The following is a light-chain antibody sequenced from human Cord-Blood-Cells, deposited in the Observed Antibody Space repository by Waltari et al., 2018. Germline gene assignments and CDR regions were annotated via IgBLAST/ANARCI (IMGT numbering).Light chain of an antibody. CDR3: SSYAGSNNLV. CDR2: EVS. J-gene: IGLJ2*01. CDR1: SSDVGGYNY. Sequence: QSPLTQPPSSSGSPGQSVTISCTGTSSDVGGYNYVSWYQQPPAKAPKLMIYEVSKRPSGVPDRFSGSKSGNTASLTVSGLQAEDEADYYCSSYAGSNNLVFGGGTKLTVL. V-gene: IGLV2-8*01.